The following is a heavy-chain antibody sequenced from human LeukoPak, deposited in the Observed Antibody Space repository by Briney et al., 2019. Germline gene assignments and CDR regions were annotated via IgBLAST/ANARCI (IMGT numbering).Heavy chain of an antibody. Sequence: KSSETLSLTCAVYGGSFSGYYWSWIRQPPGKGLEWIGEINHSGSTNYNPSLKSRVTISVDTSKNQFSLKLSSVTAADTAVYYCASLRFLEWLSFDYWGQGTLVTVSS. D-gene: IGHD3-3*01. V-gene: IGHV4-34*01. CDR2: INHSGST. J-gene: IGHJ4*02. CDR1: GGSFSGYY. CDR3: ASLRFLEWLSFDY.